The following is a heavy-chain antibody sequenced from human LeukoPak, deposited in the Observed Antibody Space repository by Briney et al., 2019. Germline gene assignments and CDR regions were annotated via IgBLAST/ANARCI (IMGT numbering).Heavy chain of an antibody. CDR1: GGSISSYY. Sequence: KPSETLSLTCTVSGGSISSYYWSWIRQPPGKGLEWIGYIYYSGSTNYNPSLKSRDTISVDTSKNQFSLKLSSVTAADTAVYYCARDGTTGTTIWGQGTLVTVSS. J-gene: IGHJ4*02. CDR2: IYYSGST. D-gene: IGHD1-7*01. V-gene: IGHV4-59*01. CDR3: ARDGTTGTTI.